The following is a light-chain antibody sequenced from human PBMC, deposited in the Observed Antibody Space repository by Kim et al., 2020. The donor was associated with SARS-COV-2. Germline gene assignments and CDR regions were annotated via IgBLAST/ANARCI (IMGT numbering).Light chain of an antibody. J-gene: IGKJ1*01. Sequence: DIQMTQSPSTLSASVGDRVTITCRASQSISSWLAWYQQKPGKAPKLLIYKASTLESGVPSRFSGSGSGTEFTLTISCLQPDDFATYYCQQYNSYSLTFGQGTKVDIK. CDR3: QQYNSYSLT. CDR2: KAS. CDR1: QSISSW. V-gene: IGKV1-5*03.